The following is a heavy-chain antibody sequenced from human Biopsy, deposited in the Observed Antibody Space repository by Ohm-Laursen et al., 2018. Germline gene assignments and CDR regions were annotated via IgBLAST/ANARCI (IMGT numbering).Heavy chain of an antibody. Sequence: SLRLSCAAFGFTFDDYAMHWVRQAPGKGLEWVSGITWNSGSIGYADSVKGRFSIFRDNAKHSLYLQMNSLRAEDTALYYCAKDLGQVTAAIGYWGQGTLVTVSS. CDR3: AKDLGQVTAAIGY. CDR2: ITWNSGSI. J-gene: IGHJ4*02. V-gene: IGHV3-9*01. D-gene: IGHD2-21*02. CDR1: GFTFDDYA.